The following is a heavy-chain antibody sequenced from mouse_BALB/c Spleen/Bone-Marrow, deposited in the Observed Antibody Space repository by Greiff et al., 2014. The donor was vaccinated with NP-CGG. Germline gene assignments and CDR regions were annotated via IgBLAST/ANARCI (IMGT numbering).Heavy chain of an antibody. Sequence: QVHVKQSGAELVRPGASVKLSCKASGYTFTTYWIHWVKQRPGQGLEWIGNIYPSDSYTNYNQKFKDKATLTVDKSSSTAYMQLSSPTSEDSAVYDCARWDGNYLYWYFDVWGAGTTVTVSS. CDR3: ARWDGNYLYWYFDV. CDR1: GYTFTTYW. CDR2: IYPSDSYT. V-gene: IGHV1-69*02. D-gene: IGHD2-1*01. J-gene: IGHJ1*01.